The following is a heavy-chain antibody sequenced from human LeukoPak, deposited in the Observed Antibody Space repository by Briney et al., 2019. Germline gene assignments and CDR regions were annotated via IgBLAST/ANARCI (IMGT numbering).Heavy chain of an antibody. CDR1: GGSISSSSYY. CDR3: ARHEGGYAYYCYYGMDV. V-gene: IGHV4-39*01. J-gene: IGHJ6*02. Sequence: SETLSLTCTVSGGSISSSSYYWGWIRQPPGKGLEWIGSIYYSGSTYYNPSLKSRVTISVDTSKNQFSLKLSSVTAADTAVYYCARHEGGYAYYCYYGMDVWGQGTTVTVSS. D-gene: IGHD5-12*01. CDR2: IYYSGST.